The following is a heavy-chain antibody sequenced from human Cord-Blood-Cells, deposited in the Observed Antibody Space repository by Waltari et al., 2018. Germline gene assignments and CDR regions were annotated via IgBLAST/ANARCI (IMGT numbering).Heavy chain of an antibody. J-gene: IGHJ3*02. V-gene: IGHV3-23*01. CDR3: AKGRRAFDI. Sequence: EVQRLESGGGLVQPGGSLSLSCAASGFTLSSYALSWVRQAPGKGLGWVSAISGSGGSTYYADSVKGRFTISRDNSKNTLYLQMNSLRAEDTAVYYCAKGRRAFDIWGQGTMVTVSS. CDR2: ISGSGGST. CDR1: GFTLSSYA.